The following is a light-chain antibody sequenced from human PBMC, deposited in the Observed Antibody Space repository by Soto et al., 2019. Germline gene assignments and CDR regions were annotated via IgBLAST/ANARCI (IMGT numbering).Light chain of an antibody. Sequence: DIVMTQSPFSLPVTLGQPASISCRSSQSLAYSDGNTYLNWFQQRPGQSPRRLIYKVSNRDSGVPDRFSGSGSGADFTLKISRVEAEDVGVYYCMQGTGWPRTFGQGTKIEIK. CDR3: MQGTGWPRT. CDR2: KVS. V-gene: IGKV2-30*01. J-gene: IGKJ2*01. CDR1: QSLAYSDGNTY.